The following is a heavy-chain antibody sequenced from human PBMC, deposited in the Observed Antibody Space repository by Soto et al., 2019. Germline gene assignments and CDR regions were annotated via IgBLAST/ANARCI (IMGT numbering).Heavy chain of an antibody. CDR1: GGSISSGGYY. D-gene: IGHD3-9*01. CDR2: IYYSGRT. J-gene: IGHJ6*02. V-gene: IGHV4-31*03. CDR3: VRSHLDDIANYGMDV. Sequence: QVQLQEAGPGLVKPSQTLSLTCTVSGGSISSGGYYWSWIRQHPGKGLEWIGYIYYSGRTYYNPALKSRVTISVDTSKNQFSRKLSSVTAADTAVYYCVRSHLDDIANYGMDVWGQGTTVTVSS.